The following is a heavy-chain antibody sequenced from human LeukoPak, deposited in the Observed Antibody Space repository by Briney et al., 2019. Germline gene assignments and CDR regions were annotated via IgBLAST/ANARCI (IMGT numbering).Heavy chain of an antibody. CDR1: GFTFSSYW. CDR3: ARHVFGVVLAPGAFDI. D-gene: IGHD3-3*01. V-gene: IGHV3-7*01. Sequence: PGGSLRLSCAASGFTFSSYWMSWVRQAPGKGLEWVANMKYDGGEKYYVDSVKGRFTISRDNAKNSLYLQMNSLRAEDTAVYYCARHVFGVVLAPGAFDIWGQGTMVTVSS. J-gene: IGHJ3*02. CDR2: MKYDGGEK.